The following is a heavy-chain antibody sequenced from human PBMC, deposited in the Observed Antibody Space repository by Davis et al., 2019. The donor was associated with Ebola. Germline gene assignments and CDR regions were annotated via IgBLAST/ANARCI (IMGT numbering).Heavy chain of an antibody. CDR1: GFTFTGYY. CDR2: INPSVGSS. V-gene: IGHV1-46*01. Sequence: ASVKVSCKASGFTFTGYYMHWVRQAPGQGLEWMGIINPSVGSSSYAQKFQSRVNMTRDTSTSTVYMELSSLRSEDTAVYYCARGAKTESEYYYDSSGYSRLDYWGQGTLVTVSS. J-gene: IGHJ4*02. D-gene: IGHD3-22*01. CDR3: ARGAKTESEYYYDSSGYSRLDY.